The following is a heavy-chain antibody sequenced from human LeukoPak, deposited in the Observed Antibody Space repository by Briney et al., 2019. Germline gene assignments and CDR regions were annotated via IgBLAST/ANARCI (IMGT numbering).Heavy chain of an antibody. CDR1: GYTFTGYY. Sequence: GASVKVSCKASGYTFTGYYMHWVRQAPGQGLEWMGWINPNSGGTNYAQKFQGRVTMTRDMSTSTVYMELSSLRSEDTAVCYCARGRRGQQLFNYYYYMDVWGKGTTVTISS. CDR2: INPNSGGT. D-gene: IGHD6-13*01. J-gene: IGHJ6*03. CDR3: ARGRRGQQLFNYYYYMDV. V-gene: IGHV1-2*02.